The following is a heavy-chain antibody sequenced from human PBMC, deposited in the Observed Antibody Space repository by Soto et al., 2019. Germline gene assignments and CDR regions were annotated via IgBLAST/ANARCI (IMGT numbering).Heavy chain of an antibody. CDR3: AREGITIFGVVRDFDY. D-gene: IGHD3-3*01. V-gene: IGHV1-18*04. CDR1: GYTFTSYG. CDR2: ISAYNGNT. Sequence: ASVKVSCKASGYTFTSYGISWVRQAPGQGLEWMGWISAYNGNTNYAQKLQGRVTMTTDTSTSTAYMELRSLRSDDTAVYYCAREGITIFGVVRDFDYWGQGTLVTVSS. J-gene: IGHJ4*02.